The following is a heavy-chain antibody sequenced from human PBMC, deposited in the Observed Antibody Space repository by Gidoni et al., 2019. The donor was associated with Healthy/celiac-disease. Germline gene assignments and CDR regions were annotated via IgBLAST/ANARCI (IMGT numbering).Heavy chain of an antibody. J-gene: IGHJ5*02. CDR1: GGSISSYY. V-gene: IGHV4-4*07. Sequence: QVQLQESGPGLVKPSETLSLTCTVSGGSISSYYWSWIRQPAGKGLEWIGRIYTSGSTNYNPSLKSRVTMSVDTSKNQFSLKLSSVTAADTAVYYCARDYDILTGYYPRWFDPWGQGTLVTVSS. CDR2: IYTSGST. D-gene: IGHD3-9*01. CDR3: ARDYDILTGYYPRWFDP.